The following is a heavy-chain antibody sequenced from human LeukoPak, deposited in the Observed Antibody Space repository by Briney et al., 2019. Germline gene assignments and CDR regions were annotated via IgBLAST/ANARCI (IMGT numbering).Heavy chain of an antibody. Sequence: SETLSLTCTVSGGSISSYYWSWTRQPAGKGLEWIGRIYTSGSTNYNPSLKSRVTMSVDTSKNQFSLKLSSVTAADTAVYYCASGSGWYREYYFDYWGQGTLVTVSS. CDR3: ASGSGWYREYYFDY. CDR2: IYTSGST. J-gene: IGHJ4*02. CDR1: GGSISSYY. D-gene: IGHD6-19*01. V-gene: IGHV4-4*07.